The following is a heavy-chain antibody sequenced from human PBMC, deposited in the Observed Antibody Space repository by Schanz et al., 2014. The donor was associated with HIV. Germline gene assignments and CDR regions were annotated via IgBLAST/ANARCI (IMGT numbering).Heavy chain of an antibody. CDR2: ISWKSDSI. CDR3: AKEMVSRYYGDVFNI. J-gene: IGHJ3*02. CDR1: GFTFDDYV. V-gene: IGHV3-9*01. Sequence: VQLVESGGGLVQPGRSLRLSCAASGFTFDDYVMHWVRQAPGKGLEWVSGISWKSDSIGYADSVKGRFTISRDNAKNTLYLQMNSLRAEDTALYYCAKEMVSRYYGDVFNIWGQGTMVTVSS. D-gene: IGHD3-16*01.